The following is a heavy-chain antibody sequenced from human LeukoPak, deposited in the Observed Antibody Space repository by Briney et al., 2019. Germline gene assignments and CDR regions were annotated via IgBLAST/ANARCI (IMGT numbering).Heavy chain of an antibody. CDR3: ARGDGLRYIDLFDY. Sequence: SETLSLTCTVSGGSISSYYWSWIRQPAGKGLEWIWRIYTSGSTNYNPSLNSRVTISVDTSKNQFSLKLSSVTAADTAVYYCARGDGLRYIDLFDYWGQGTLVTVSS. J-gene: IGHJ4*02. CDR2: IYTSGST. V-gene: IGHV4-4*07. CDR1: GGSISSYY. D-gene: IGHD3-9*01.